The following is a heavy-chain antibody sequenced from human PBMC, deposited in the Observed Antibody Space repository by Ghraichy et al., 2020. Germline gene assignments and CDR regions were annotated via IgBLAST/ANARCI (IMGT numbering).Heavy chain of an antibody. J-gene: IGHJ6*02. V-gene: IGHV5-51*01. D-gene: IGHD1-26*01. CDR1: GYSFTSYW. Sequence: GESLNISCKGSGYSFTSYWIGWVRQMPGKGLEWMGIIYPGDSDTRYSPSFQGQVTISADKSISTAYLQWSSLKASDTAMYYCASASGSHTSVYYYYGMDVWGQGTTVTVSS. CDR2: IYPGDSDT. CDR3: ASASGSHTSVYYYYGMDV.